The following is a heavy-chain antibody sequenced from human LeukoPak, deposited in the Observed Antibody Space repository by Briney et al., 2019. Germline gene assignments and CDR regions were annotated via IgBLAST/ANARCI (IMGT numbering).Heavy chain of an antibody. Sequence: GRSLRPSCAASGFTFDDYAMHWVRQAPGKGLEWVSGISWNSGSVGYADSVKGRFTISRDNAKNSLYLQMNSLRAEDTALYYCAKDVVVTATTRSYFDYWGQGTLVTVSS. D-gene: IGHD2-21*02. J-gene: IGHJ4*02. CDR3: AKDVVVTATTRSYFDY. V-gene: IGHV3-9*01. CDR1: GFTFDDYA. CDR2: ISWNSGSV.